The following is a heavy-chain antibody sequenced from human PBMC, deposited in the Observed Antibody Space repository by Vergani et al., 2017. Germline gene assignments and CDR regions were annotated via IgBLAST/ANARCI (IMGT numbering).Heavy chain of an antibody. CDR3: ARRITGYDAFDI. J-gene: IGHJ3*02. CDR1: GGSISSSSYY. D-gene: IGHD1-20*01. CDR2: IYYSGST. V-gene: IGHV4-39*01. Sequence: QLQLQESGPGLVKPSETLSLTCTVSGGSISSSSYYWGWIRQPPGKGLEWIGSIYYSGSTYYNPSLKSRVTISVDTSKNQFSLKLSSGTAADTAVYYCARRITGYDAFDIWGQGTMVTVSS.